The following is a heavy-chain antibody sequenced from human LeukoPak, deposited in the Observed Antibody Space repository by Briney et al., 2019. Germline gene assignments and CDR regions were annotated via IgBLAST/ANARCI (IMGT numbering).Heavy chain of an antibody. D-gene: IGHD2-15*01. Sequence: SSETLSLTCTVSGGSISSSSYYWSWIRQPPGKGLEWIGYIYYSGSTNYNPSLKSRVTISVDTSKNQFSLKLSSVTAADTAVYYCARDGGPPWGYCSGGSCSRAWYYYYMDVWGKGTTVTISS. CDR2: IYYSGST. CDR1: GGSISSSSYY. J-gene: IGHJ6*03. V-gene: IGHV4-61*01. CDR3: ARDGGPPWGYCSGGSCSRAWYYYYMDV.